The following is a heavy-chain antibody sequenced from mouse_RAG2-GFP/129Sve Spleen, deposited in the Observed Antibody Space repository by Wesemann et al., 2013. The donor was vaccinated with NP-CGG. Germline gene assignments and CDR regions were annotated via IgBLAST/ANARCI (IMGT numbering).Heavy chain of an antibody. D-gene: IGHD2-4*01. Sequence: LEWVATISSGGSYTYYPDSVKGRFTISRDNAKNTLYLQMSSLRSEDTAMYYCARLGGLRYFDYWGAKGHHSHSLL. CDR2: ISSGGSYT. V-gene: IGHV5-9-1*01. CDR3: ARLGGLRYFDY. J-gene: IGHJ2*01.